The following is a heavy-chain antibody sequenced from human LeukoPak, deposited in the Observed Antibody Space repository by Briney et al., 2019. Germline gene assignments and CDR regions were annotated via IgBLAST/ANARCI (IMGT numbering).Heavy chain of an antibody. J-gene: IGHJ4*02. V-gene: IGHV4-39*07. CDR1: GGSISSSSYY. CDR2: IYYSGST. Sequence: SETLSLTCTVSGGSISSSSYYWGWIRQPPGKGLEWIGSIYYSGSTYYNPSLKSRVTIPVDTSKNQFSLKLSSVTAADTAVYYCARDYYDSSGSDYWGQGTLVTVSS. D-gene: IGHD3-22*01. CDR3: ARDYYDSSGSDY.